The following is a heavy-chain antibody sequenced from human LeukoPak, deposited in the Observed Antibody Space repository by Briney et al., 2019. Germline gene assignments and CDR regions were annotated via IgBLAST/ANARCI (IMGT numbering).Heavy chain of an antibody. J-gene: IGHJ5*02. Sequence: GGSLRLSCAVSGFIFSNYYMNWVRQAPGKGLEWVSLIRGSGETFYSDSVKGRFTISRDDSKNTVCLQMNSLRVEDTAEYFCARDRAATQDWVEFDPWGQGTLVTVSS. V-gene: IGHV3-66*03. D-gene: IGHD3/OR15-3a*01. CDR3: ARDRAATQDWVEFDP. CDR1: GFIFSNYY. CDR2: IRGSGET.